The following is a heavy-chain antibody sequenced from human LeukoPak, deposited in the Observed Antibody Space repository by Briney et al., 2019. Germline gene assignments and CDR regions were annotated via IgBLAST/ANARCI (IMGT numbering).Heavy chain of an antibody. Sequence: GGSLRLSCTASGFAFSSYSMSWVRQAPGKGLEWVSFISSSSSYIYYADSVKGRFTISRDNAKNSLYLQVNSLRAEDTAVYYCARAGAGSYYGGFDYWGQGSLVTV. CDR3: ARAGAGSYYGGFDY. D-gene: IGHD3-10*01. V-gene: IGHV3-21*01. CDR2: ISSSSSYI. J-gene: IGHJ4*02. CDR1: GFAFSSYS.